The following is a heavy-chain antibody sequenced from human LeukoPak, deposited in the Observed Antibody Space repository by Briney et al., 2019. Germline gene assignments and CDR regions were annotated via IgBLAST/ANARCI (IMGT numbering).Heavy chain of an antibody. CDR3: ARGPRSDVVVPAALHYYYYGMDV. CDR1: GGSISSYY. J-gene: IGHJ6*02. V-gene: IGHV4-34*01. Sequence: SETLSLTCTVSGGSISSYYWSWIRQPPGKGLEWIGEINHSGSTNYNPSLKSRVTISVDTSKNQFSLKLSSVTAADTAVYYCARGPRSDVVVPAALHYYYYGMDVWGQGTTVTVSS. CDR2: INHSGST. D-gene: IGHD2-2*01.